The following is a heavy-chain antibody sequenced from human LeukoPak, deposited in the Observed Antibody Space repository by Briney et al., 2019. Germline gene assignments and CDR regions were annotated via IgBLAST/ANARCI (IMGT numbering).Heavy chain of an antibody. D-gene: IGHD5-12*01. CDR2: IYYSGDT. J-gene: IGHJ4*02. CDR1: GGSISPYY. Sequence: SETLSLTCTVSGGSISPYYWGWIRQPPGKGLEWIGYIYYSGDTNYNPSLKSRVTISVDTSKNQFSLKLSSVTAADTAVYYCAREASGYGFGDWGQGTRVTVSS. V-gene: IGHV4-59*01. CDR3: AREASGYGFGD.